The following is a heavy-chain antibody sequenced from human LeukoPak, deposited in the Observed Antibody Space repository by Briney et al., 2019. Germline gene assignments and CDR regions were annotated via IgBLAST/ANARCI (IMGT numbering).Heavy chain of an antibody. CDR3: AKDAVRTPQIDH. D-gene: IGHD1-1*01. J-gene: IGHJ4*02. V-gene: IGHV3-23*01. CDR2: ISSSGGST. Sequence: PGGSLRLSCAASGSTFSIYAMSWVRQAPGKGLEWVSSISSSGGSTYYADSVKGRFTISRDNSKNTLYLQMNSLRAEDTAVYYCAKDAVRTPQIDHWGQGALVTVSS. CDR1: GSTFSIYA.